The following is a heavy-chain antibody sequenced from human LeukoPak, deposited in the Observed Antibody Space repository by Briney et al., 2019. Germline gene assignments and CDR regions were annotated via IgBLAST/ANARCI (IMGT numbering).Heavy chain of an antibody. CDR1: GASIDNYY. CDR3: TKGYYEPFDK. V-gene: IGHV4-59*13. D-gene: IGHD3-22*01. Sequence: SETLSLTCTVSGASIDNYYWGWIRHSPGKGLEWIACISNSGSTKYNPSLTDRVTMSVDRSKNQVSLRLRSVTAADTGVYYCTKGYYEPFDKWGQGTLVTVSS. J-gene: IGHJ4*02. CDR2: ISNSGST.